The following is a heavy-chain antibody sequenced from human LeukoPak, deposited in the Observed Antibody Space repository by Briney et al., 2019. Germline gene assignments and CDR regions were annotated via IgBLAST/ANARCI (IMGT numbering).Heavy chain of an antibody. CDR1: GFTSSAYD. Sequence: GSLRLSCAASGFTSSAYDMHWVRKITGGGLEWVSTSGTVGDTFYSDSVKGRFTISRENAKNSVHLQMNSLRIEDSAIYFCVRAAMPYIINGRRFDYWGQGTLVTVSS. D-gene: IGHD2-2*01. CDR3: VRAAMPYIINGRRFDY. V-gene: IGHV3-13*04. J-gene: IGHJ4*02. CDR2: SGTVGDT.